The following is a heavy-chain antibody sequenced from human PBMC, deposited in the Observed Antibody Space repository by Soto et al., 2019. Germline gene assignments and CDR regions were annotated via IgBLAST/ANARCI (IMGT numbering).Heavy chain of an antibody. CDR2: IYYSGST. CDR1: GGSISSGDYY. J-gene: IGHJ4*02. Sequence: SETLSLTCTVSGGSISSGDYYWSWIRQPPGKGLEWIGYIYYSGSTYYNPSLKSRVTISVDTSKNQFSLKLSSVTAADTAVYYCAREDGGRGGGYFDYWGQGTLVTVSS. D-gene: IGHD3-10*01. V-gene: IGHV4-30-4*01. CDR3: AREDGGRGGGYFDY.